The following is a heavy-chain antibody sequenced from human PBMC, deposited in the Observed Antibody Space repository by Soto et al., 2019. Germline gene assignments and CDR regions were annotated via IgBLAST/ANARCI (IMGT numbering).Heavy chain of an antibody. Sequence: SETLSLTCTVSGGSISSYYWSWIRQPPGKGLEWIGYIYYSGSTYYNPSLKSRVTISVDTSKNQFSLKLSSVTAADTAVYYCARKATVTTCFDYWGQGTLVTVPS. CDR1: GGSISSYY. CDR2: IYYSGST. V-gene: IGHV4-59*06. D-gene: IGHD4-17*01. CDR3: ARKATVTTCFDY. J-gene: IGHJ4*02.